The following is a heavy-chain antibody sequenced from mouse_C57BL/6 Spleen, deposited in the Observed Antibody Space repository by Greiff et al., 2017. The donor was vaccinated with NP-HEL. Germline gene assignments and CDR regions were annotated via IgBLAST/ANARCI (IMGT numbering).Heavy chain of an antibody. CDR2: INPSSGYT. V-gene: IGHV1-4*01. Sequence: QVQLQQSGAELARPGASVKMSCKASGYTFTSYTMHWVKQRPGQGLEWIGYINPSSGYTKYNQKFKDKATLTADKSSSTAYMQLSRLTSEDSAVYYCARRAITTVASTWDYWGQGTTLTVSS. CDR1: GYTFTSYT. D-gene: IGHD1-1*01. CDR3: ARRAITTVASTWDY. J-gene: IGHJ2*01.